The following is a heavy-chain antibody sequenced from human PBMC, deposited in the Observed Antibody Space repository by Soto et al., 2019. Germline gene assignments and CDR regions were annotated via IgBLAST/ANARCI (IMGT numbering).Heavy chain of an antibody. CDR1: GFTFGSYA. CDR3: AKVGLGVVAAHFDY. J-gene: IGHJ4*02. CDR2: ITGSGGNT. V-gene: IGHV3-23*01. D-gene: IGHD2-15*01. Sequence: GGSLRLSCAASGFTFGSYAMSWVRQAPGKGLEWVSTITGSGGNTFYADSVKGRFTISRDNSKNTLSLQMNSLRAEDTAVYFCAKVGLGVVAAHFDYWGQGTLVTVSS.